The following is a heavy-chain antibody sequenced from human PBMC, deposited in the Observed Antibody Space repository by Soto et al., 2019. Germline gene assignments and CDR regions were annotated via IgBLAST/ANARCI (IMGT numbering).Heavy chain of an antibody. Sequence: QVQLQESGPGLVKPSQTLSLTCTVSGGSISSGGYYWSWIRQHPGKGLEWIGYIYYSGSTYYNPSPKSRGTLSVDPSKNQFSLKLSSVTAADTAVYYCARETTYDSSGYYRNLDYWGQGTLVTVSS. CDR1: GGSISSGGYY. J-gene: IGHJ4*02. V-gene: IGHV4-31*03. CDR3: ARETTYDSSGYYRNLDY. CDR2: IYYSGST. D-gene: IGHD3-22*01.